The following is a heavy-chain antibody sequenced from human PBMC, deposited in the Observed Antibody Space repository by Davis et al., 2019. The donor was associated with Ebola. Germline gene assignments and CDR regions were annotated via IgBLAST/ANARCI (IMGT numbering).Heavy chain of an antibody. Sequence: GESLKISCGASGFSFSRYWMSWVRQIPGKGPEWVANIKDDGSEQYYVDSVKGRFTISRDNTKNSLFLQMSSLRDEDTAVYYCSRVQLFYHHYGLDAWGPGTTVTVSS. CDR3: SRVQLFYHHYGLDA. V-gene: IGHV3-7*03. CDR2: IKDDGSEQ. D-gene: IGHD2-8*01. CDR1: GFSFSRYW. J-gene: IGHJ6*02.